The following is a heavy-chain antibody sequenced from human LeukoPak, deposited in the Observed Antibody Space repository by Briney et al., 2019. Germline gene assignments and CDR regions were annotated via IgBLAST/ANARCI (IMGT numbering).Heavy chain of an antibody. CDR1: GFTFANYV. Sequence: GRSLRLSCAASGFTFANYVTHWVRQAPGKGLEWVAVTSPDEGLKFYGDSVKGRFTISRDNAKNTLNLQMNSLRAEDTAVYYCARDLGQYYDTSDNWFDPWGQGTLVTVSS. V-gene: IGHV3-30*04. CDR3: ARDLGQYYDTSDNWFDP. D-gene: IGHD3-22*01. CDR2: TSPDEGLK. J-gene: IGHJ5*02.